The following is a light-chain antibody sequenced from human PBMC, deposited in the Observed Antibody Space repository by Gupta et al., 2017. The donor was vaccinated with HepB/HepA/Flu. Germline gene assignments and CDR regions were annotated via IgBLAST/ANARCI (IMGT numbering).Light chain of an antibody. J-gene: IGKJ2*04. V-gene: IGKV1-33*01. CDR2: DAS. CDR1: QDISNY. Sequence: DIQMTQSPSSLSASVGDRVTITCQASQDISNYLNWYQQKPGKAPKLLIYDASNLETGVPSRFSGSGSGTDFTFTISRLQSEDIATYYCQQYDNLPCSFGQGTKLEIK. CDR3: QQYDNLPCS.